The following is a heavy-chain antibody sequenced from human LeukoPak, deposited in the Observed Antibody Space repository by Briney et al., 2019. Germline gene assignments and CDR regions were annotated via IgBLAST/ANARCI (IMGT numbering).Heavy chain of an antibody. J-gene: IGHJ4*02. CDR3: AGTTCGGDCYSEY. V-gene: IGHV3-23*01. D-gene: IGHD2-21*02. Sequence: GGSLRLSCAASGFTFSSYAMSWVRQAPGKGLEWVSPISGSGGSTYYADSVKGRFTISRDNSKNTLYLQMNSLRAEDTAVYYCAGTTCGGDCYSEYWGQGTQVTVSS. CDR2: ISGSGGST. CDR1: GFTFSSYA.